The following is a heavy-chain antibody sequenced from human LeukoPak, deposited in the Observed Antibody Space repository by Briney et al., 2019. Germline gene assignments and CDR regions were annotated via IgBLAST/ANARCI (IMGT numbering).Heavy chain of an antibody. J-gene: IGHJ6*03. CDR1: GGSISSYY. Sequence: PSETLSLTCTVSGGSISSYYWSWLRQPPGKGLEWIGYIYYSGSTNHNPSLKSRVTISVDTSKNQFSLKLSSVTAADTAVYYCARAYYYYYMDVWGKGTTVTVSS. CDR3: ARAYYYYYMDV. V-gene: IGHV4-59*01. CDR2: IYYSGST.